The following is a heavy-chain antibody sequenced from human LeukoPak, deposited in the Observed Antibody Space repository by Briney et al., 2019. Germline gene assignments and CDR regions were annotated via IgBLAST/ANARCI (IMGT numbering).Heavy chain of an antibody. V-gene: IGHV1-2*02. CDR1: GYTFTSYG. Sequence: ASVKVSCKASGYTFTSYGISWVRQAPGQGLEWMGWINPNSGGTNYAQKFQGRVTMTRDTSISTAYMELSRLRSDDTAVYYCARRGTGRYCSSTSCYHLEAFDIWGQGTMVTVSS. D-gene: IGHD2-2*01. CDR3: ARRGTGRYCSSTSCYHLEAFDI. J-gene: IGHJ3*02. CDR2: INPNSGGT.